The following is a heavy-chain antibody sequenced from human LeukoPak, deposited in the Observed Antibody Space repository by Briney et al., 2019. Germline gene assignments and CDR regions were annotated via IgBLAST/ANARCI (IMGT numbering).Heavy chain of an antibody. V-gene: IGHV3-7*01. CDR1: GFTFSSYW. Sequence: PGGSLRLSCAASGFTFSSYWMSWVRQAPGKGLEWVANIKRDGSETYYVDSVKGRFTISRDNAKNSLYLQMNSLRAEDTAVYYCARPLYDFWSGYYNNCFDPWGQGTLVTVSS. D-gene: IGHD3-3*01. J-gene: IGHJ5*02. CDR2: IKRDGSET. CDR3: ARPLYDFWSGYYNNCFDP.